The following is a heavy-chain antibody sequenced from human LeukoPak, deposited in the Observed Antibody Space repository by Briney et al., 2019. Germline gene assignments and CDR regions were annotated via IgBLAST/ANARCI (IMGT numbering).Heavy chain of an antibody. D-gene: IGHD3-10*01. V-gene: IGHV3-23*01. CDR1: GFAFGSEA. J-gene: IGHJ3*02. Sequence: GGSLRLSCGVSGFAFGSEAMNWVRQSPARGLEWVASISPGGGTTYYADTVKGRFTISRDNSKNTLYLQMNSLRAEDTAVYYCAKDQGYGSGSYAGYDAFDIWGQGTMVTVSS. CDR2: ISPGGGTT. CDR3: AKDQGYGSGSYAGYDAFDI.